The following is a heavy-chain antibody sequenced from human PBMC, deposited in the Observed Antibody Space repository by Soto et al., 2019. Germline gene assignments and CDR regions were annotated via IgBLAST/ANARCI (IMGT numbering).Heavy chain of an antibody. CDR2: ITSSGNYI. J-gene: IGHJ4*02. Sequence: GGSLRLSCAASGFTFSTYNINWVRQAPGKGLEWVSSITSSGNYIYYADSVKGRFTISRDNAKNSLYLQMNSLRAEDTAVYYCARDRYGDNAFDYWGQGTLVTVSS. CDR3: ARDRYGDNAFDY. V-gene: IGHV3-21*01. CDR1: GFTFSTYN. D-gene: IGHD4-17*01.